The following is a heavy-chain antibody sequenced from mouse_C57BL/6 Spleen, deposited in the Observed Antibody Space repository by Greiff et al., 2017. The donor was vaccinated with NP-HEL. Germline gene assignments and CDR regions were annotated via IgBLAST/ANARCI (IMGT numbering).Heavy chain of an antibody. J-gene: IGHJ2*01. Sequence: VQLQQSGPELVKPGASVKISCKASGYAFSSSWMNWVKQRPGKGLEWIGRIYPGDGDTNYNGKFKGKATLTADKSSSTAYMQLSSLTSEDSAVYFCARTPITTVVEDYFDYWGQGTTLTVSS. CDR1: GYAFSSSW. D-gene: IGHD1-1*01. CDR3: ARTPITTVVEDYFDY. V-gene: IGHV1-82*01. CDR2: IYPGDGDT.